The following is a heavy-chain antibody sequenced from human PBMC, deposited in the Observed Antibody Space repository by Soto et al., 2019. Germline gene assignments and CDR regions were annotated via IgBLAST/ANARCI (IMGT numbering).Heavy chain of an antibody. J-gene: IGHJ6*01. V-gene: IGHV4-59*08. CDR2: IYYSGST. D-gene: IGHD1-1*01. CDR1: GGSISSYY. Sequence: QVQLQESGPGLVKPSETLSLTCTVSGGSISSYYWSWIRQPPGKGLEWIGYIYYSGSTSYNPSLKSRVTISVDTSKNQFSLKLSSVTAADTAVYYCAGEGTWSGYYYYGMDVW. CDR3: AGEGTWSGYYYYGMDV.